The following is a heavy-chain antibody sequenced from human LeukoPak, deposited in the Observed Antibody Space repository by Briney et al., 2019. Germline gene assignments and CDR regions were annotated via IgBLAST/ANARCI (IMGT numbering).Heavy chain of an antibody. Sequence: PGRSLRLSCAASGFTFSNAWMSWVRQAPGKGLEWVGRIKSKTDGGTTDYAAPVKGRFTISRDDSKNTLYLQMNSLKTEDTAVYYCTTAQVPHSSGWYVDYWGQGTLVTVSS. V-gene: IGHV3-15*01. CDR1: GFTFSNAW. J-gene: IGHJ4*02. CDR3: TTAQVPHSSGWYVDY. D-gene: IGHD6-19*01. CDR2: IKSKTDGGTT.